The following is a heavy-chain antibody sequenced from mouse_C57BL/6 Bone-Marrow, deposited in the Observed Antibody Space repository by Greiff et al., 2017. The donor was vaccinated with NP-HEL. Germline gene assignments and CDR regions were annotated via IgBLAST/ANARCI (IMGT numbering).Heavy chain of an antibody. CDR2: IWTGGGT. CDR3: ARNGGYYEVWFAY. V-gene: IGHV2-9-1*01. CDR1: GFSLTSYA. Sequence: QVQLKESGPGLVAPSQSLSITCTVSGFSLTSYAISWVRQPPGKGLEWIGVIWTGGGTNYNSAPKSRLSISKDNSKSQVFLKMNSLQTDDTARYYCARNGGYYEVWFAYWGQGTLVTVSA. J-gene: IGHJ3*01. D-gene: IGHD2-3*01.